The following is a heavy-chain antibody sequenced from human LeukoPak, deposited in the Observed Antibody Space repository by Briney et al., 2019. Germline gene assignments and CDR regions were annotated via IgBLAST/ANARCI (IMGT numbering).Heavy chain of an antibody. CDR3: ARDLEYSSSAFYWFDP. CDR2: INPNSGGT. V-gene: IGHV1-2*02. J-gene: IGHJ5*02. Sequence: ASVKVSCKASGYTFTGYYMHWVRQAPGQGLEWMGWINPNSGGTNYAQKFQGRVTMTRDTSISTAYMELSRLRSDDTAVYYCARDLEYSSSAFYWFDPWGQGTLVTVSS. CDR1: GYTFTGYY. D-gene: IGHD6-6*01.